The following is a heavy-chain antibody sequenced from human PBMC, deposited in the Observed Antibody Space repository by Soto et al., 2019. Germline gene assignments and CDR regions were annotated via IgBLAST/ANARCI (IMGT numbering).Heavy chain of an antibody. J-gene: IGHJ4*02. V-gene: IGHV4-59*01. CDR3: ARDHPHSYGIYYFDY. CDR1: GGSITNYY. D-gene: IGHD5-18*01. Sequence: QVQLQESGPGLVKPSETLSLTCTASGGSITNYYWSWIRQPPGKGLEWIGYIYSSGSTNYNPSLKSRVTISAYTSKNQVSLKLTSVTAADTAVYYCARDHPHSYGIYYFDYWGQGTLVTVSS. CDR2: IYSSGST.